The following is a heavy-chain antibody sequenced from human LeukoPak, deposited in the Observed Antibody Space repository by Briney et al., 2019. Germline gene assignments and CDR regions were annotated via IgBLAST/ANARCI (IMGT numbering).Heavy chain of an antibody. J-gene: IGHJ6*03. CDR3: ARRWNYGRNYYIDV. CDR1: GGSFSNYY. Sequence: SETLSLTCAVYGGSFSNYYWSWIRQPPGGGMEWIGEINDSGRTNYNPSLMSRVTVSVDTSKNQFSLRLSSVTATDTAVYYCARRWNYGRNYYIDVWGNGATVSVSS. V-gene: IGHV4-34*01. CDR2: INDSGRT. D-gene: IGHD1-7*01.